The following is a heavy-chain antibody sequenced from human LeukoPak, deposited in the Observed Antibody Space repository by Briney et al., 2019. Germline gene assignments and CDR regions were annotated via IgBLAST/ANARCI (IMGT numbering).Heavy chain of an antibody. V-gene: IGHV3-23*01. D-gene: IGHD2/OR15-2a*01. CDR1: GFTFGSYG. J-gene: IGHJ4*02. CDR3: SNSPPTYGDLDY. CDR2: ISGSGGST. Sequence: PGGSLRLSCAASGFTFGSYGMSWVRQAPGKGLEWVSAISGSGGSTYYADSVKGRFTISRDNSKNTLSLQMTSLRVEDTAVYYCSNSPPTYGDLDYWGQGTLVTVSS.